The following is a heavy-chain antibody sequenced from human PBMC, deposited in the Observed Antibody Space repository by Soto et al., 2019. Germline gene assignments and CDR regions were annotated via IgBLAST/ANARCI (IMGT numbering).Heavy chain of an antibody. V-gene: IGHV1-2*04. Sequence: QVQLVQSGAEVKKPGASVKVSCKASGYTFTGYYMHWVRQAPGQGLEWMGWINPNSGGTNYAQMFQGLVTMTRDTSIGTASRERGRLRSDDTAVYYCARGGGDYGSGESYYFGMDVWGQGATVTDSS. CDR1: GYTFTGYY. CDR2: INPNSGGT. D-gene: IGHD3-10*01. CDR3: ARGGGDYGSGESYYFGMDV. J-gene: IGHJ6*02.